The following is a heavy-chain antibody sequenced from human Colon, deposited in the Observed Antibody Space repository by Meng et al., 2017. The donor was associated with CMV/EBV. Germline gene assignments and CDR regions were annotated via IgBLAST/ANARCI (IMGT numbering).Heavy chain of an antibody. CDR3: ARGRIVVAAMDV. V-gene: IGHV1-46*01. CDR1: GYTFTGNY. J-gene: IGHJ6*02. D-gene: IGHD2-2*01. CDR2: INPNGGGT. Sequence: ASVKVSCKASGYTFTGNYIHWVRQALGQGFEWMGWINPNGGGTSYAQKFQGRVTMTRDTSTSTVYMELSSLRSEDTAVYYCARGRIVVAAMDVWGQGTTVTVSS.